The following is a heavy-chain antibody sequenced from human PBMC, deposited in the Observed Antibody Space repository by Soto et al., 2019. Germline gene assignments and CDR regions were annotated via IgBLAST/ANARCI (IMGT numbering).Heavy chain of an antibody. D-gene: IGHD1-26*01. J-gene: IGHJ5*02. Sequence: QVQLVQSGAEVKKPGASVKVSCKASGYNFMRYGFTWVRQAPGQGLEWMGWINVDNGETKYPQKIQGRVTMTTDTPTITVYMELRSLTSDATAVYYCARWISGGYSDWSDPWGHGPLVTVSS. V-gene: IGHV1-18*04. CDR2: INVDNGET. CDR3: ARWISGGYSDWSDP. CDR1: GYNFMRYG.